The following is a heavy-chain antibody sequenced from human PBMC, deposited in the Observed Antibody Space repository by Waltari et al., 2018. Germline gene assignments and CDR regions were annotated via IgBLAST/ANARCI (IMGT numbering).Heavy chain of an antibody. CDR1: GGSISSGSYY. J-gene: IGHJ4*02. Sequence: QVQLQESGPGLVKPSQTLSLTCTVSGGSISSGSYYWSWIRQPAGKGLEWIGRIYTSGSTNYNPPLKSRVTISGDTSKNQFSLKLSSVTAADTAVYYCARDGYNSGYYFDYWGQGTLVTVSS. CDR2: IYTSGST. V-gene: IGHV4-61*02. D-gene: IGHD5-12*01. CDR3: ARDGYNSGYYFDY.